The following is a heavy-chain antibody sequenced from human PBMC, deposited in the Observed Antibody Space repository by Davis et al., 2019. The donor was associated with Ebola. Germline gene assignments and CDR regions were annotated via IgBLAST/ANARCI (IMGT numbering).Heavy chain of an antibody. D-gene: IGHD3-9*01. CDR2: INQDGSEK. CDR3: AREIEYYEILTGYFPY. J-gene: IGHJ4*02. CDR1: GFTFSNYA. V-gene: IGHV3-7*03. Sequence: PGGSLRLSCAASGFTFSNYAMHWVRQAPGKGLEWVANINQDGSEKYYVDSVKGRFTISRDNAKNSLYLQMNSLRAEDTAVYYCAREIEYYEILTGYFPYWGQGTLVTVSS.